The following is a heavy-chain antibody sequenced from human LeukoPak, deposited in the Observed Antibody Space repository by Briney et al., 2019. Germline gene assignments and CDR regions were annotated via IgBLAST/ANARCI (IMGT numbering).Heavy chain of an antibody. J-gene: IGHJ4*02. CDR2: ISHSGST. Sequence: PSETLSLTCAVYGGSFSGYYWSWIRQPPGKGLEWIGEISHSGSTNYNPSLKSRVTISVDTSKNQFSLKLSSVTAADTAVYYCAREQQLVFDYWGQGTLVTVSS. D-gene: IGHD6-13*01. CDR3: AREQQLVFDY. V-gene: IGHV4-34*01. CDR1: GGSFSGYY.